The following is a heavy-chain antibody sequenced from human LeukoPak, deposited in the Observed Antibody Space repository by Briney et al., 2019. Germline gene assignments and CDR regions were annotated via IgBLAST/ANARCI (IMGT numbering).Heavy chain of an antibody. CDR3: TTCPRRGYSGYDQIEEAGY. D-gene: IGHD5-12*01. CDR1: GFTFSNAW. J-gene: IGHJ4*02. CDR2: IKSKTDGGTT. V-gene: IGHV3-15*01. Sequence: GESLRLSCATSGFTFSNAWMSWARQAPGKGLEWVGRIKSKTDGGTTDYAAPVKGRFTISRDDSKNTLYLQMNSLKTEDTAVYYCTTCPRRGYSGYDQIEEAGYWGQGTLVTVSS.